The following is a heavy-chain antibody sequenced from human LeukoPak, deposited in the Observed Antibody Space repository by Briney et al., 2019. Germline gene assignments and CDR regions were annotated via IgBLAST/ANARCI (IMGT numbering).Heavy chain of an antibody. D-gene: IGHD3-10*01. CDR2: IRSKAYGGTT. Sequence: HLGGSLRLSCTASGFTFGDYAMSWVRQAPGKGLEWVGFIRSKAYGGTTEYAASVKGRFTISRDDTKSIAYLQMNSLKTEDTAVYYCTRVGLRFGELSFWGQGTLVTVSS. V-gene: IGHV3-49*04. CDR1: GFTFGDYA. J-gene: IGHJ4*02. CDR3: TRVGLRFGELSF.